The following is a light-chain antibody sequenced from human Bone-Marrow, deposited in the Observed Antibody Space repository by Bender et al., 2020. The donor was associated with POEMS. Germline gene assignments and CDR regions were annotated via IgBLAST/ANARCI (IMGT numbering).Light chain of an antibody. CDR2: DVS. J-gene: IGLJ2*01. CDR3: SSYEGSNSHVI. V-gene: IGLV2-14*03. CDR1: TSDVGTYSY. Sequence: QSALTQPASVSGSPGQSITISCTGTTSDVGTYSYVAWYQQRPGKAPKLIIYDVSARPSGVPDRFSGSKSGYTASLTVSGLQAEDEADYFCSSYEGSNSHVIFGGGTKVTVL.